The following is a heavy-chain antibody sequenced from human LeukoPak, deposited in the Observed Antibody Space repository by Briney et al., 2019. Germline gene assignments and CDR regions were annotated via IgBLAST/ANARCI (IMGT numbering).Heavy chain of an antibody. D-gene: IGHD6-19*01. CDR2: INTGNGDT. V-gene: IGHV1-3*04. CDR1: RYTFTSNA. Sequence: ASVKVSCKPSRYTFTSNAMHWVRQAPGQRLEWMGWINTGNGDTKYSQKFQDRVTITRDTSANTAYMELSSLESEDAAVYYCARGSLASSGWFLADYWGQGTLVTVSS. CDR3: ARGSLASSGWFLADY. J-gene: IGHJ4*02.